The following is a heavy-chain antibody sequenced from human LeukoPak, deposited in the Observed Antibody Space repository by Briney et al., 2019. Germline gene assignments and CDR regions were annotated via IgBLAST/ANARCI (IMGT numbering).Heavy chain of an antibody. Sequence: PGGSLRLSCAASGFTFSSYGMHWVRQAPGKGREGVAFIRYDGSNKYYADSVKGRFTISTDNSKNTLYLQMNSLRAEDTAVYYCAKGTSSGWYFDYWGQGTLVTVSS. CDR3: AKGTSSGWYFDY. CDR2: IRYDGSNK. D-gene: IGHD6-19*01. CDR1: GFTFSSYG. V-gene: IGHV3-30*02. J-gene: IGHJ4*02.